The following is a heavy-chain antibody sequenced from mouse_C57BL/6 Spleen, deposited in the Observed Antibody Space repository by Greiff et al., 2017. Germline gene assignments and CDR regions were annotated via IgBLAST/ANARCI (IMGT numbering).Heavy chain of an antibody. D-gene: IGHD1-1*01. CDR3: ARVGALLRQSYFDV. CDR1: GFTFSDYY. J-gene: IGHJ1*03. CDR2: INYDGSST. V-gene: IGHV5-16*01. Sequence: EVMLVESEGGLVQPGSSMKLSCTASGFTFSDYYMAWVRQVPEKGLEWVANINYDGSSTYYLDSLKSRFIISRENAKNILDLQMSSLKSEDTATYYCARVGALLRQSYFDVWGTGTTVTVSS.